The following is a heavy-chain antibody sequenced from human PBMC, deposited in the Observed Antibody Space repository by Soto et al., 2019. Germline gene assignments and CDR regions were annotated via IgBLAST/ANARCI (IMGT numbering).Heavy chain of an antibody. CDR3: ARDRDPTMIGPFDY. CDR2: IWYDGSNK. Sequence: PGGSLRLSCAASGFTFSSYGMHWVRQAPGKGLEWVAVIWYDGSNKYYADSVKGRFTISRDNSKNTLYLQMNSLRAEDTAVYYCARDRDPTMIGPFDYWGQGTLVTVSS. J-gene: IGHJ4*02. D-gene: IGHD3-22*01. CDR1: GFTFSSYG. V-gene: IGHV3-33*01.